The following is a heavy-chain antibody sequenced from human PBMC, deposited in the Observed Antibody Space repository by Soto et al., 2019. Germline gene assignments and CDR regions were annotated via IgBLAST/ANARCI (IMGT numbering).Heavy chain of an antibody. J-gene: IGHJ4*02. CDR1: GFTFSSYA. CDR3: AKVRGTRCSGGSCYDWDY. V-gene: IGHV3-23*01. CDR2: ISGSGGST. D-gene: IGHD2-15*01. Sequence: EVQLLESGGGLVQPGGSLRLSCAASGFTFSSYAMSWVRQAPGKGLEWVSAISGSGGSTYYADSVKGRFTISRDNSKNTLYLQMNRLRAEDTAVYYCAKVRGTRCSGGSCYDWDYWGQGTLVTVSS.